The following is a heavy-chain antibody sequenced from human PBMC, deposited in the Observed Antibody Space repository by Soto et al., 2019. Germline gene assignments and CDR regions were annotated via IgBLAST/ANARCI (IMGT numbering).Heavy chain of an antibody. Sequence: SETLSLTCTVSGGSISSGGYYWSWIRQHPGKGLEWIGYIYYSGSTYYNPSLKSRVTISVDTSKNQFSLKLSSVTAADTAVYYCARDHLMGYYYDSSGFDYWGQGTLVTAPQ. D-gene: IGHD3-22*01. CDR3: ARDHLMGYYYDSSGFDY. V-gene: IGHV4-31*03. CDR1: GGSISSGGYY. CDR2: IYYSGST. J-gene: IGHJ4*02.